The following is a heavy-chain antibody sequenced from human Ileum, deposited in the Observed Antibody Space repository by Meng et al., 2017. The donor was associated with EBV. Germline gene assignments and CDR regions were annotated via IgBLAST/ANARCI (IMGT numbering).Heavy chain of an antibody. CDR1: GGSSSSSNW. D-gene: IGHD3-22*01. J-gene: IGHJ4*02. CDR3: ARESYSDSSGYYSLDY. Sequence: QVQLQGSGAGLVKPSGTLSLTCAVSGGSSSSSNWWSWVRQAPGKGLEWIGEIHHTESTNYNPSLKSRVTISVDKSKNQFSLKLSSVTAADTAVYYCARESYSDSSGYYSLDYWGQGSLVTVSS. CDR2: IHHTEST. V-gene: IGHV4-4*02.